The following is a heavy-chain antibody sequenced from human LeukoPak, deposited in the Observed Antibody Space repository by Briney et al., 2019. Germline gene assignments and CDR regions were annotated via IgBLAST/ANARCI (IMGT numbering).Heavy chain of an antibody. CDR1: GGSISSYY. Sequence: PSETLSLTCTVSGGSISSYYWSWIRQPPGKGLEWIGYIHYSGSTNYNPSLKSRVTISVDTSKNQFSLKLSSVTAADTAVYYCARHFDTGGFDPWGQGTLVTVSS. J-gene: IGHJ5*02. CDR3: ARHFDTGGFDP. CDR2: IHYSGST. D-gene: IGHD3-10*01. V-gene: IGHV4-59*08.